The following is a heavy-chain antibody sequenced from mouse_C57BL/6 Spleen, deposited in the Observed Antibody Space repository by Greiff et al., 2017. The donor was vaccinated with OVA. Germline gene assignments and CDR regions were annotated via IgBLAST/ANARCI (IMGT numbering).Heavy chain of an antibody. V-gene: IGHV1-55*01. CDR3: ARWGGYYVGFAY. D-gene: IGHD2-3*01. CDR2: IYPGSGST. CDR1: GYNFNSYW. J-gene: IGHJ3*01. Sequence: QVQLQQPGAELVKPGASVKMSCKASGYNFNSYWITWVKQRPGQGLEWIGDIYPGSGSTNYNEKFKSKATLTVDTSSSTAYMQLSSLTSEDSAVDYCARWGGYYVGFAYWGQATLVTVSA.